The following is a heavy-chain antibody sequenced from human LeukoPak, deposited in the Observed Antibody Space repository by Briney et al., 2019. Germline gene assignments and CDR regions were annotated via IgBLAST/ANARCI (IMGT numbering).Heavy chain of an antibody. CDR2: ISYDGSNK. CDR3: AKDSEPEIQLWTNYYYYYGMDV. V-gene: IGHV3-30*18. Sequence: GGSLRLSCAASGFTFSSYGMHWVRQAPGKGLEWVAVISYDGSNKYYADSVKGRFTISRDNSKNTLYLQMNSLRAEDTAVYYCAKDSEPEIQLWTNYYYYYGMDVWGQGTTVTVSS. CDR1: GFTFSSYG. D-gene: IGHD5-18*01. J-gene: IGHJ6*02.